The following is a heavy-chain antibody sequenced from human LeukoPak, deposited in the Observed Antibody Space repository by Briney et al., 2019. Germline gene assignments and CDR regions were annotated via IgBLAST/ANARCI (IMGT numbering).Heavy chain of an antibody. V-gene: IGHV4-59*01. D-gene: IGHD3-16*02. CDR1: GGSINGYY. CDR3: ARGIDSYYYYYYMDV. J-gene: IGHJ6*03. Sequence: SETLSLTCTVSGGSINGYYWSWIRQSPGKGLESLGYIYYTGSTNYNPSLKSRVTMSVDTSRNQFFLRLSSVTAADTAVYYCARGIDSYYYYYYMDVWGKGTTVTISS. CDR2: IYYTGST.